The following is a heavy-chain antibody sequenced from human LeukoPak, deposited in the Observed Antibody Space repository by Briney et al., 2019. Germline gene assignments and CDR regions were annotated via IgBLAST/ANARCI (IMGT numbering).Heavy chain of an antibody. J-gene: IGHJ4*02. CDR2: ISHSGST. CDR3: ARDLEQYYYDSSGYRTRG. CDR1: GYSISTDYY. V-gene: IGHV4-38-2*02. Sequence: SETLSLTCIVSGYSISTDYYWGWIRQPPGKGLEWIGSISHSGSTYYNPSLKSRVTISVDTSKNQFSLKLSSVTAADTAVYYCARDLEQYYYDSSGYRTRGWGQGTLVTVSS. D-gene: IGHD3-22*01.